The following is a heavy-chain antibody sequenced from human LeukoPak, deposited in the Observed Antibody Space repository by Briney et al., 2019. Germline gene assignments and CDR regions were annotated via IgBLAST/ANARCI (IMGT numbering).Heavy chain of an antibody. Sequence: GRSLRLSCAASGFTLSSYGMHWVRQAPGKGLEWVAVIWYDGSNKYYADSVKGRFTISRDNSKNTLYLQMNSLRAEDTAVYYCARDHHTITDYYYGMDVWGKGTTVTVSS. D-gene: IGHD1-14*01. CDR3: ARDHHTITDYYYGMDV. CDR2: IWYDGSNK. J-gene: IGHJ6*04. CDR1: GFTLSSYG. V-gene: IGHV3-33*01.